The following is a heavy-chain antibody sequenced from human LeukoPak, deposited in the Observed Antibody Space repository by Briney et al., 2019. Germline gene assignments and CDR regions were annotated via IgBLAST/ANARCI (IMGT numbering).Heavy chain of an antibody. Sequence: GGSLRLSCAASGFSFSNTWTSWVRQAPGKGLEWVGRIKSKTDGGTTDYAAPVKGRFTISRDDSKNTLYLQMNSLKTEDTAMYYCVTAESGNFAPLWGQGTLVTVSS. CDR1: GFSFSNTW. D-gene: IGHD1-26*01. CDR3: VTAESGNFAPL. V-gene: IGHV3-15*01. J-gene: IGHJ4*02. CDR2: IKSKTDGGTT.